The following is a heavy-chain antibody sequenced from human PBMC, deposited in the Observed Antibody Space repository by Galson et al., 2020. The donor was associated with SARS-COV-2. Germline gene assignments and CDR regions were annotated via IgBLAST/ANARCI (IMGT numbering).Heavy chain of an antibody. J-gene: IGHJ5*02. Sequence: GESLKISCAASGFTFSSYSMNWVRQAPGKGLEWVSSISSSSSYIYYADSVKGRFTISRDNAKNSLYLQMNSLRAEDTAVYYCAREVTVHSSSWFSWGQGTLVTVSS. V-gene: IGHV3-21*01. D-gene: IGHD6-13*01. CDR2: ISSSSSYI. CDR3: AREVTVHSSSWFS. CDR1: GFTFSSYS.